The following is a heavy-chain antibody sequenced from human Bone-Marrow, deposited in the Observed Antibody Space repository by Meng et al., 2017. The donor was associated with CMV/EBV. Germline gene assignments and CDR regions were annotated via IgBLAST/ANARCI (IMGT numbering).Heavy chain of an antibody. CDR2: INSDGSST. V-gene: IGHV3-74*01. Sequence: GESLKISCAASGFTFSSYWMHWVRQAPGKGLVWVSRINSDGSSTSYADSVKGRFTISRDNAKNTLYLQMNSLRAEDTAVYYCARVRRWGSSTSCSSDALDIWGQGTMVTVSS. CDR1: GFTFSSYW. CDR3: ARVRRWGSSTSCSSDALDI. D-gene: IGHD2-2*01. J-gene: IGHJ3*02.